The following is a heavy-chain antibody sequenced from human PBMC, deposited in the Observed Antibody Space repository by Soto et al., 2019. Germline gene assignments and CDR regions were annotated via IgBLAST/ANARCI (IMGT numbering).Heavy chain of an antibody. D-gene: IGHD3-16*02. V-gene: IGHV3-9*01. CDR3: AKDKWEISYYFDY. CDR1: GFTFDDYA. Sequence: EVQLVESGGGLVQPGRSLRLSCAASGFTFDDYAMHWVRQAPGNGLEWVSGISWNSGNIGYADSVKGRFTISRDNAKNSLYLQMNSLRAEDTALYYCAKDKWEISYYFDYWGQGTLVTVSS. J-gene: IGHJ4*02. CDR2: ISWNSGNI.